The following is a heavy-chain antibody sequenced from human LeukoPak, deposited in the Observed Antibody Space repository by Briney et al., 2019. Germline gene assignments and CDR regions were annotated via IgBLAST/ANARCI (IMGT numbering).Heavy chain of an antibody. J-gene: IGHJ5*01. V-gene: IGHV3-48*03. Sequence: GGSLRLSCAASGFTFDAYEINWVRQAPGKGLEWVSYISGSGRTIYYADSVKGRFTTFWDNAKNSVYLQMNRLRAEDTAVYYCARGVYGRFDSWGQGTLVTVSS. CDR2: ISGSGRTI. D-gene: IGHD2/OR15-2a*01. CDR1: GFTFDAYE. CDR3: ARGVYGRFDS.